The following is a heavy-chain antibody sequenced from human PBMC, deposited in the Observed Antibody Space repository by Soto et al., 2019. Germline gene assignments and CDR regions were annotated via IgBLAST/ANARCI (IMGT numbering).Heavy chain of an antibody. J-gene: IGHJ3*02. Sequence: GGSLRLSCAASAFTSWDYDMSWIRQAPGKGLEWVSYISRSGNTMYYGDYVKGRFTISRDNAENSVFLQMISLRAEDTAVYYCVREGRSSTSCNTGCAFDIWGQGTMVTVS. CDR2: ISRSGNTM. CDR3: VREGRSSTSCNTGCAFDI. CDR1: AFTSWDYD. V-gene: IGHV3-11*01. D-gene: IGHD2-2*02.